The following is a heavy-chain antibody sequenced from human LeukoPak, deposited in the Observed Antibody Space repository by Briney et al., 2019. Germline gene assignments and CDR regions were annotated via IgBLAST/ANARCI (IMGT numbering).Heavy chain of an antibody. J-gene: IGHJ4*01. CDR1: GGSFSEYY. V-gene: IGHV4-34*01. Sequence: PSETLSLSCAVYGGSFSEYYWSWVRQPPGKGLEWIGEISPSGLTNHNPSLKSRVTISTDTSKSQFSLKLSSVTAADTAVYYCAGDHYLALKYWGHGLLVTVSS. CDR2: ISPSGLT. D-gene: IGHD1-14*01. CDR3: AGDHYLALKY.